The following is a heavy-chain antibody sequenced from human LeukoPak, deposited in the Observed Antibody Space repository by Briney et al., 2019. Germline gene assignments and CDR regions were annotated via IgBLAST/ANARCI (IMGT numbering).Heavy chain of an antibody. Sequence: GASVKVSCKASGYTFTSYGISWVRQAPGQGLEWMGWISAYNGYTNYAQKLQGRVTMTTDTSTSTAYMELRSLRSDDTAVYYCARSVVVVAATIDDAFDIWGQGTMVTVSS. V-gene: IGHV1-18*01. D-gene: IGHD2-15*01. CDR3: ARSVVVVAATIDDAFDI. J-gene: IGHJ3*02. CDR1: GYTFTSYG. CDR2: ISAYNGYT.